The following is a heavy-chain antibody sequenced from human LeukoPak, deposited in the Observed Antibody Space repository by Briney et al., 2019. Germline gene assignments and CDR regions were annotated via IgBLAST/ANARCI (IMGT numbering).Heavy chain of an antibody. CDR2: ISGSGDNT. J-gene: IGHJ4*02. CDR3: ARGVGLYNWNFDY. V-gene: IGHV3-23*01. D-gene: IGHD1-20*01. CDR1: GFTFSSYA. Sequence: PGGSPRLSCAASGFTFSSYAMNWVRQAPGKGLEWISSISGSGDNTYYADSVKGRFTISRDNSKNTLYLQMNSLRAEDTAVYYCARGVGLYNWNFDYWGQGTLVTVSP.